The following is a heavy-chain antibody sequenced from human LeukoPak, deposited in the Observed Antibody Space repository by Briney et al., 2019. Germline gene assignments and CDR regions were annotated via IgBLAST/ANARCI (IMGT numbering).Heavy chain of an antibody. V-gene: IGHV4-59*01. CDR2: IYYSGST. CDR3: ARVAKVGMTGYYFDY. J-gene: IGHJ4*02. CDR1: GGSISSYY. Sequence: SETLSLTCTVSGGSISSYYWSWIRQPPGKGLECIGYIYYSGSTNYNPSLKSRVTISVDTPNNQFSLKLTTVTAADTAMYFCARVAKVGMTGYYFDYWGQGTLVTVSS. D-gene: IGHD1-26*01.